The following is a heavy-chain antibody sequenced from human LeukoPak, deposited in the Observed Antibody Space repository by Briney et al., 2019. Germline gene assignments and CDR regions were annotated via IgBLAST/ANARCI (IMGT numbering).Heavy chain of an antibody. J-gene: IGHJ6*02. V-gene: IGHV4-59*01. CDR3: ARIIRVREALMMDV. D-gene: IGHD3-10*01. Sequence: SETLSLTCSVSGGSKSSYYWSWIRQPPGKGLEWIGYIYYSGSTNYNPSLKSRVTISVDTSKNQFSLKVSSVTAADTAVYYCARIIRVREALMMDVWGQGTTVTVSS. CDR1: GGSKSSYY. CDR2: IYYSGST.